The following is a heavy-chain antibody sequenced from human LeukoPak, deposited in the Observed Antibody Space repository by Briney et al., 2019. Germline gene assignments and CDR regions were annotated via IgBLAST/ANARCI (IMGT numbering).Heavy chain of an antibody. CDR2: ISSSSSYI. CDR1: GFTFSSYS. V-gene: IGHV3-21*01. J-gene: IGHJ4*02. CDR3: ARDSSSWYGESGYYFDY. D-gene: IGHD6-13*01. Sequence: GRSLRLSCAASGFTFSSYSMNWVRQAPGKGLEWVSSISSSSSYIYYADSVKGRFTISRDNAKNSLYLQMNSLRAEDTAVYYCARDSSSWYGESGYYFDYWGQGTLVTVSS.